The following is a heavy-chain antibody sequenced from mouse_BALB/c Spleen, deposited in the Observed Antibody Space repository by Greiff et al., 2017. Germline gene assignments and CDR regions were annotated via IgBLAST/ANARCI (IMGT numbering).Heavy chain of an antibody. CDR2: IYPGDGDT. CDR3: ARHYDYDGAWFAY. CDR1: GYAFSSYW. J-gene: IGHJ3*01. V-gene: IGHV1-80*01. D-gene: IGHD2-4*01. Sequence: VMLVESGAELVRPGSSVKISCKASGYAFSSYWMNWVKQRPGQGLEWIGQIYPGDGDTNYNGKFKGKATLTADKSSSTAYMQLSSLTSEDSAVYFCARHYDYDGAWFAYWGQGTLVTVSA.